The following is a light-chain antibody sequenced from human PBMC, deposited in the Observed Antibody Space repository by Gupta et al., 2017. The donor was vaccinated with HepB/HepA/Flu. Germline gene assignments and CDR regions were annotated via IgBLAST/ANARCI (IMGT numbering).Light chain of an antibody. V-gene: IGKV3-20*01. CDR3: QHYGRSPRNT. CDR2: GAA. Sequence: EIVLTQSPGTLSLSPGERATLSCRASQSVSSSYLAWYQQKPGQAPRLLIFGAANRATGIPDRFSGRGSGTDFTLTISRLDPEDFAVYFCQHYGRSPRNTFGPGTKLEIK. CDR1: QSVSSSY. J-gene: IGKJ2*01.